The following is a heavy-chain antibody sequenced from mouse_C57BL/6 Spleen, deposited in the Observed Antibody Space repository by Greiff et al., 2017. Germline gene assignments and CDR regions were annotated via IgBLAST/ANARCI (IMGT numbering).Heavy chain of an antibody. J-gene: IGHJ4*01. V-gene: IGHV1-52*01. CDR3: ARETARRYAMDY. CDR1: GYTFTSYW. CDR2: IYPSDSET. D-gene: IGHD3-2*01. Sequence: QVQLQQPGAELVRPGSSVKLSCTASGYTFTSYWMHWVTQRPIQGLEWIGNIYPSDSETHYNQKFKDKATLTVDKSSSTAYMQLSSLTSEDSEVYYGARETARRYAMDYWGQGTSVTVSS.